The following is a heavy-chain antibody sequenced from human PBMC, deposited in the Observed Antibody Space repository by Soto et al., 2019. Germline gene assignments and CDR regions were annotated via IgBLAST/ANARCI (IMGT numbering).Heavy chain of an antibody. D-gene: IGHD2-15*01. Sequence: QVQLVESGGGVVQPGRSLRLSCAASGFTFSSYAMHWVRQAPGKGLEWVAVISYDGSNKYYADSVKGRFTISRDNSKNTLYLQMNSLRAEDTAVYYCARDRPGYCSGGSCYIFDYWGQGTLVTVSS. CDR3: ARDRPGYCSGGSCYIFDY. CDR1: GFTFSSYA. J-gene: IGHJ4*02. V-gene: IGHV3-30-3*01. CDR2: ISYDGSNK.